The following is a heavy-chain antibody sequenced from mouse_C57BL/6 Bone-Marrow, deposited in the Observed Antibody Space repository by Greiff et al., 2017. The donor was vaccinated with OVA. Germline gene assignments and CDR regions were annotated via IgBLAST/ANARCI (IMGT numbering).Heavy chain of an antibody. Sequence: VQLKQSGPGLVQPSQSLSITCTVSGFSLTSYGVHWVRQSPGKGLEWLGVIWSGGSTDYNAAFISRLSISKDNSKSQVFFKMNSLQADDTAIYYCATYDGYYEKGSFDYWGQGTTLTVSS. D-gene: IGHD2-3*01. J-gene: IGHJ2*01. CDR3: ATYDGYYEKGSFDY. V-gene: IGHV2-2*01. CDR2: IWSGGST. CDR1: GFSLTSYG.